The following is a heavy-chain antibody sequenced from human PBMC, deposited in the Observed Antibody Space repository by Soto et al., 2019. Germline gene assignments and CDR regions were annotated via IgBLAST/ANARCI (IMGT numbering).Heavy chain of an antibody. CDR2: IRSKANSYAT. CDR1: GFTFSGSA. D-gene: IGHD6-13*01. Sequence: EVQLVESGGGLVQPGGSLKLSCAASGFTFSGSAMHWVRQASGKGLEWVGRIRSKANSYATAYAASVKGRFTISRDDSKNTAYLQMNSLKTEYTAVYYCTRESAAAGNWGQGTLVTVSS. J-gene: IGHJ4*02. V-gene: IGHV3-73*02. CDR3: TRESAAAGN.